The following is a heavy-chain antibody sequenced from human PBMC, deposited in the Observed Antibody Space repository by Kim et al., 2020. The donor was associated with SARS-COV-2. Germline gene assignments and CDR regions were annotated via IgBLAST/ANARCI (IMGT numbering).Heavy chain of an antibody. Sequence: SETLSLTCSVSGYSISSGYYWGWIRQPPGKGLEWIGSIYHSGSTYYNPSLKSRVTISVDTSKNQFSLKLSSVTAADTAMYYCARSGYSNPWFDPWGQGTLVTVSS. J-gene: IGHJ5*02. CDR1: GYSISSGYY. D-gene: IGHD5-12*01. CDR3: ARSGYSNPWFDP. V-gene: IGHV4-38-2*01. CDR2: IYHSGST.